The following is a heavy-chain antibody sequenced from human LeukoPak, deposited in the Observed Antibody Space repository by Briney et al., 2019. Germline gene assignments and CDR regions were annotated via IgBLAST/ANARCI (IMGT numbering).Heavy chain of an antibody. CDR2: ISAYNGNT. CDR3: ARVGQGNYYYYYMDV. J-gene: IGHJ6*03. Sequence: ASVKVSCQASGYTFTSYGISWVRQAPGQGLEWMGWISAYNGNTNYAQKLQGRVTMTTDTSTSTAYMELRSLRSDDTAVYYCARVGQGNYYYYYMDVWGKGTTVTVSS. CDR1: GYTFTSYG. V-gene: IGHV1-18*01. D-gene: IGHD3-10*01.